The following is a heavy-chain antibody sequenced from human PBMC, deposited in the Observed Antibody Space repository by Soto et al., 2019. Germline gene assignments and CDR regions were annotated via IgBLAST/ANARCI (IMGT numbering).Heavy chain of an antibody. CDR1: GFPFSAFA. Sequence: GGSLRLSCATSGFPFSAFAMNWVRHAPGKGLEWVSGIGGSGASIYYADSVKGRFAISRDNSENTLYLEMKNLRVGDTAIYYCVESRSGWWGQGSLVTVS. J-gene: IGHJ4*02. CDR3: VESRSGW. D-gene: IGHD6-19*01. V-gene: IGHV3-23*01. CDR2: IGGSGASI.